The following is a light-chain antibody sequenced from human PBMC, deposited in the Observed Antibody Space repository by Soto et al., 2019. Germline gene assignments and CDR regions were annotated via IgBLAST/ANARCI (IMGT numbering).Light chain of an antibody. CDR3: QQYNSCCP. Sequence: LPCRTRQGISRCLAWYQQQPGKAPKLLIYAASSLQSGVPSRFSGSGSGTEFTLTITGLQTDDSATYYCQQYNSCCPFGLGTKEDIK. CDR2: AAS. CDR1: QGISRC. V-gene: IGKV1-12*01. J-gene: IGKJ1*01.